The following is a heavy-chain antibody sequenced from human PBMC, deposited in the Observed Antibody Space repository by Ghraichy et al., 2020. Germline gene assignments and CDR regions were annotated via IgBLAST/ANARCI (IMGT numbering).Heavy chain of an antibody. V-gene: IGHV4-4*09. CDR3: ARHSRSYGSGSYYLHPYGMDV. Sequence: SETLSLTCTVSGGSISSYYWSWIRQPPGKGLEWIGYIYTSGSTNYNPSLKSRVTISVDTSKNQFSLKLSSVTAADTAVYYCARHSRSYGSGSYYLHPYGMDVWGQGTTVTVSS. CDR1: GGSISSYY. CDR2: IYTSGST. J-gene: IGHJ6*02. D-gene: IGHD3-10*01.